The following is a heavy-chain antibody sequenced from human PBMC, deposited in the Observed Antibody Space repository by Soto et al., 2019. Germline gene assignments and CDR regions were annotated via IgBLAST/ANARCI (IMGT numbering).Heavy chain of an antibody. CDR3: AREVGNGWFDP. CDR1: GFTVSSNY. Sequence: VQLVESGGGLVQPGGSLRLSCAASGFTVSSNYMSWVRQAPGKGLEWVSVIYSCGSTYYADSVKGRFTLSRHNSKDTLYLQLNRLRAEDTAVYYCAREVGNGWFDPWGQGTLGTVSS. D-gene: IGHD4-4*01. V-gene: IGHV3-53*04. J-gene: IGHJ5*02. CDR2: IYSCGST.